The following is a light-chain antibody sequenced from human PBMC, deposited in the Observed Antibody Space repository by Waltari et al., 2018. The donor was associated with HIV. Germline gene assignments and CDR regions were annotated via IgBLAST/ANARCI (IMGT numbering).Light chain of an antibody. J-gene: IGKJ2*01. CDR2: GAS. Sequence: IVLTQSPGTLSLSPGERATLSCRASQSLTGNSLAWYQHIPGQPPRLLIYGASNRATRVPDRFTAFGSGTDFTLTITELEPADSAIYFCQQHDNSLYTFGRGTRLEI. CDR1: QSLTGNS. V-gene: IGKV3-20*01. CDR3: QQHDNSLYT.